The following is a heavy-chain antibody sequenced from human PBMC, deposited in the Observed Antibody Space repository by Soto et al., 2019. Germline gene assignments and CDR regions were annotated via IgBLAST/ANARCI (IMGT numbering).Heavy chain of an antibody. D-gene: IGHD4-4*01. CDR3: GYSLGSFDY. V-gene: IGHV5-10-1*01. CDR1: GYSMTRYW. CDR2: IDPSDSYT. Sequence: EFMKISFKGSGYSMTRYWISWVRQMPGKGLEWMGRIDPSDSYTNYSPSFQGHVTISADKSISTAYLQWSSLKASDTAMYYCGYSLGSFDYWGQGTLVTVS. J-gene: IGHJ4*02.